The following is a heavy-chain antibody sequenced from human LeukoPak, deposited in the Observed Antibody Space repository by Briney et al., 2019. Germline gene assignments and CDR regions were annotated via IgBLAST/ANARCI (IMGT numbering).Heavy chain of an antibody. V-gene: IGHV3-23*01. Sequence: QAGGSLRLSCAASGFTFSSYAMSWVRQAPGKGLEWVSAISGSGGSTYYADSVKGRFTISRDNSKNTLYLQMNSLRAEDTAVYYCAKLPRGYCSSTSCSYFDYWGQGTLVTVSS. CDR3: AKLPRGYCSSTSCSYFDY. CDR1: GFTFSSYA. J-gene: IGHJ4*02. CDR2: ISGSGGST. D-gene: IGHD2-2*01.